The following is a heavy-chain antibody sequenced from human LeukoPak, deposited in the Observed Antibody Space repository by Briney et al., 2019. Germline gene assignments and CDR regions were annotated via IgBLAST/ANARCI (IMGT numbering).Heavy chain of an antibody. CDR2: MNTNSGNT. D-gene: IGHD3-3*01. CDR1: GYTFTSYD. CDR3: ATSPVTDFWKPMDV. Sequence: SSVNVSFKCSGYTFTSYDINWVRQATGQGLEWMGWMNTNSGNTGYAQRFQGRVTMTEDTSTDTAYMELSSLRSEDTAVYYCATSPVTDFWKPMDVGGQRTTVTVSS. V-gene: IGHV1-8*01. J-gene: IGHJ6*01.